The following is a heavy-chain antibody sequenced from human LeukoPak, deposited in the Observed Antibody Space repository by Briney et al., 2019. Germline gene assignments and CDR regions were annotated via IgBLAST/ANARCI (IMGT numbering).Heavy chain of an antibody. CDR2: INPSGGNT. J-gene: IGHJ6*03. CDR3: ARDGGTESQDYYYYYMDV. V-gene: IGHV1-46*01. CDR1: GYTFTSYH. D-gene: IGHD3-16*01. Sequence: ASVKVSCKASGYTFTSYHMHWVRQAPGQGLEWMGVINPSGGNTNYAQKFQGRVTMNRDMSTSTVYMELSSLTSEDTAVYYCARDGGTESQDYYYYYMDVWGKGTTVTVSS.